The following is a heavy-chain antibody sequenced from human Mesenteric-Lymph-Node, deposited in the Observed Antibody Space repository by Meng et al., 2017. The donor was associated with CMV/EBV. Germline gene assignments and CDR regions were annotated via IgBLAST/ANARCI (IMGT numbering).Heavy chain of an antibody. CDR3: ARASCSGGTCYDPVFYFDY. J-gene: IGHJ4*02. CDR1: VASLRSGNNS. Sequence: QVQLQESGSGRVKPSQALSLTCTVSVASLRSGNNSWSWIRQPAGKGLEWIGRIYTTGSTSYNPSLKSRVTISVDTSKNKFSLTFRSVTAADTAMYYCARASCSGGTCYDPVFYFDYWGRGTLVTVSS. D-gene: IGHD2-15*01. CDR2: IYTTGST. V-gene: IGHV4-61*02.